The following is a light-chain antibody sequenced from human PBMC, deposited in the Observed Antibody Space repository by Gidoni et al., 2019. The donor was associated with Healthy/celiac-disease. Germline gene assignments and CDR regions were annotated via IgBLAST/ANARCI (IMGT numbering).Light chain of an antibody. CDR2: DNN. CDR3: GTWDSSLSAPL. V-gene: IGLV1-51*01. CDR1: SSNIGNNY. Sequence: QSVLTQPPSVSAPPGHKVTISCSGSSSNIGNNYVSWYQQLPGTAPKLLIYDNNKRPSGIPDRFSGSKSGTSATLGITGLQTGDEADYYCGTWDSSLSAPLFGGGTKLTVL. J-gene: IGLJ2*01.